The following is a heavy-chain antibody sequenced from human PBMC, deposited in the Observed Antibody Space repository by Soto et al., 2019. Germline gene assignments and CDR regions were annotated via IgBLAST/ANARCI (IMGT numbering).Heavy chain of an antibody. D-gene: IGHD5-18*01. Sequence: SQTLSLTCTVSGGSISSGDYYWSWIRQPPGKGLEWIRYIYYSGSTYYNPSLKSRVTISVDTSKNQFSLKLSSVTAADTAVYYCARVDTAPGILYGMDVWGQGTTVTVSS. CDR3: ARVDTAPGILYGMDV. CDR2: IYYSGST. CDR1: GGSISSGDYY. V-gene: IGHV4-30-4*01. J-gene: IGHJ6*02.